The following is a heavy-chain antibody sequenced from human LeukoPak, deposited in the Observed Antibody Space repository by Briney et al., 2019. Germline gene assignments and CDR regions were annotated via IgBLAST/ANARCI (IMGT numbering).Heavy chain of an antibody. V-gene: IGHV3-21*01. J-gene: IGHJ4*02. CDR2: ISSSSSYI. Sequence: GGSLRLSCAASGFTFSSYSMNWVRQAPGKGLEWVSSISSSSSYIYYADSVKGRFTISRDNAKNSLYLQMNSLRAEDTAVYYCARDQVEMATIGRFDYWGQGTLVTVSS. D-gene: IGHD5-24*01. CDR1: GFTFSSYS. CDR3: ARDQVEMATIGRFDY.